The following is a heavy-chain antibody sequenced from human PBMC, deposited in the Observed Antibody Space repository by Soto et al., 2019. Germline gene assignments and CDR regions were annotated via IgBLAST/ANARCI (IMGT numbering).Heavy chain of an antibody. J-gene: IGHJ4*02. CDR1: GGSISSSSYY. D-gene: IGHD3-3*01. Sequence: PSETLSLTCTVSGGSISSSSYYWGWIRQPPGKGLEWIGSIYYSGSTYYNPSLKSRVTISVDTSKNQFSLKLSSVTAADTAVYYCARHADDFWSGYADYWGQGTLVTVSS. CDR3: ARHADDFWSGYADY. CDR2: IYYSGST. V-gene: IGHV4-39*01.